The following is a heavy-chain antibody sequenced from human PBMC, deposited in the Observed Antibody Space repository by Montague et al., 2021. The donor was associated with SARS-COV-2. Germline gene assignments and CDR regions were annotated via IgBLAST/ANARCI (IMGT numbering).Heavy chain of an antibody. CDR2: ISNDGTKI. J-gene: IGHJ6*02. CDR3: ARDLFYIRNYCYYYGMDV. CDR1: GFTFTTYA. D-gene: IGHD2/OR15-2a*01. Sequence: SLRLSCAASGFTFTTYAMHWVRQAPGKGLEWMAVISNDGTKIYYADSVKGRFTISRDNSKNTLYLQLNRLRAEDTAPYHCARDLFYIRNYCYYYGMDVWGQGTTVTVSS. V-gene: IGHV3-30*04.